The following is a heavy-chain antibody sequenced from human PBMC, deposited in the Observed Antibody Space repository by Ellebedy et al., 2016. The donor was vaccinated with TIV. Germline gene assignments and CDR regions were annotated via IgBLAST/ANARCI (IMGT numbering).Heavy chain of an antibody. CDR3: ARGTVALQSLRYFDS. Sequence: SETLSLXXAVYVGSFSGYYWIWVRQPPGKGLEWIGEVNHSGSTNYNGTLKSRVVISVDTSKNQFSLKLSSVTAADTAVYYCARGTVALQSLRYFDSWGQGTLVIVSS. CDR2: VNHSGST. CDR1: VGSFSGYY. D-gene: IGHD6-19*01. J-gene: IGHJ4*02. V-gene: IGHV4-34*01.